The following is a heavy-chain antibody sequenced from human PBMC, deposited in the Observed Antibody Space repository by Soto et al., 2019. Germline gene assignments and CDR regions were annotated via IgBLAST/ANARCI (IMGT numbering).Heavy chain of an antibody. Sequence: SETLSLTCTVSGGSISSSSYYWGWIRQPPGKGLEWIGSIYYSGSTYYNPSLKSRVTISVDTSKNQFSLKLSSVTAADTAVYYCVHYGPETYYYDSSGPDYWGQGTLVTVSS. V-gene: IGHV4-39*01. D-gene: IGHD3-22*01. CDR3: VHYGPETYYYDSSGPDY. CDR2: IYYSGST. J-gene: IGHJ4*02. CDR1: GGSISSSSYY.